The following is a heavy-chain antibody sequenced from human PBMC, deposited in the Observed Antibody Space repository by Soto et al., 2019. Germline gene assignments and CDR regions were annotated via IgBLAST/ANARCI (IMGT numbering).Heavy chain of an antibody. J-gene: IGHJ4*02. CDR3: AKANPLFTVTPEFDY. Sequence: GGSLRLSCAASGFTFSSYGMHWVRQAPGKGLEWVAVISYDGSNKYYADSVKGRFTISRDNSKNTLYLQMNSLRAEDTAVYYCAKANPLFTVTPEFDYWGQGTLVTVSS. D-gene: IGHD4-17*01. CDR2: ISYDGSNK. V-gene: IGHV3-30*18. CDR1: GFTFSSYG.